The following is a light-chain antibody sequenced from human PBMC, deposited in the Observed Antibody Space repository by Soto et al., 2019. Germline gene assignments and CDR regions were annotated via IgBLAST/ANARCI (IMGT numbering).Light chain of an antibody. CDR1: RSDVGGYNL. J-gene: IGLJ1*01. Sequence: QSALTQPASVSGSPGQSITMSCTGSRSDVGGYNLVSWYQQHPGKAPKLMIYEVSKRPSGVSNRFSGSKSGNTASLTISGLQPEDEADYYCCSYGDTTAVYLFGGGTKLTVL. CDR2: EVS. CDR3: CSYGDTTAVYL. V-gene: IGLV2-23*02.